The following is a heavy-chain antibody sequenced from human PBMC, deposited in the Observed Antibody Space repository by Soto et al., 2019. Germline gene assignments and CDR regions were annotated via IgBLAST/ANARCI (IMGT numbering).Heavy chain of an antibody. CDR3: AKAEMGSSQWNY. CDR2: ISGSGGST. J-gene: IGHJ4*02. D-gene: IGHD2-15*01. V-gene: IGHV3-23*01. CDR1: GFTFSSYA. Sequence: EVQLLESGGGLVQPGGSLRLSCAASGFTFSSYAMSWVRQAPGKGLEWVSAISGSGGSTYYADSVKGRFTISRDNSKNTMYLQMNSLRAEDTAVYYCAKAEMGSSQWNYWGQGTLVTVSS.